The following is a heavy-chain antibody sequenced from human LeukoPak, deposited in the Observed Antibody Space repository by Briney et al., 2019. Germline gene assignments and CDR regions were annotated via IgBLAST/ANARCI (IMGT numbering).Heavy chain of an antibody. Sequence: GSLRLSCAASGFTFSSYAMHWVRQAPGKGLEWVAVISYDGSNKYYTDSVKGRFTISRDNSKNTLYLQMNSLRAEDTAVYYCAREIFLEWLTCFDYWGQGTLVTVSS. CDR2: ISYDGSNK. J-gene: IGHJ4*02. V-gene: IGHV3-30-3*01. CDR3: AREIFLEWLTCFDY. CDR1: GFTFSSYA. D-gene: IGHD3-3*01.